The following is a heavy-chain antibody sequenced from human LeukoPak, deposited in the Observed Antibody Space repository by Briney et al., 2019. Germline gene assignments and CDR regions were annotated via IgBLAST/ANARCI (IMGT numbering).Heavy chain of an antibody. CDR1: GYTFTGYY. CDR3: ARDLRPLFGVVIQHMAAFDY. D-gene: IGHD3-3*01. V-gene: IGHV1-18*04. J-gene: IGHJ4*02. CDR2: ISAYNGNT. Sequence: ASVKVSCKASGYTFTGYYMHWVRQAPGQGLEWMGWISAYNGNTNYAQKLQGRVTMTTDTSTSTAYMELRSLRSDDTAVYYCARDLRPLFGVVIQHMAAFDYWGQGTLVTVSS.